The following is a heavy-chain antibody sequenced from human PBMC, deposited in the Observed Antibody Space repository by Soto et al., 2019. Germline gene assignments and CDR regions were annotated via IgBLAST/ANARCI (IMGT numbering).Heavy chain of an antibody. Sequence: SETLSLTCTVSGGSISSGDYHWSWIRQPPGNGLEWIGYIYYSGSTYYNPSLKSRVTISVDTSKNQFSLKLSSVTAADTAVYYCARDGSGAYSSNYYYYYGMDVWGQGTTVTVSS. CDR1: GGSISSGDYH. D-gene: IGHD6-13*01. CDR2: IYYSGST. CDR3: ARDGSGAYSSNYYYYYGMDV. V-gene: IGHV4-30-4*01. J-gene: IGHJ6*02.